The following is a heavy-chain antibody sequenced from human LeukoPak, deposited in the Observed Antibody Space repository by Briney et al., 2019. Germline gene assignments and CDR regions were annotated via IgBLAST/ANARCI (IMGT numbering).Heavy chain of an antibody. Sequence: GGSLRLSCAASGFTFSSYGMHWVRQAPGEGLEWVAFIRYDGSNKYYADSVKGRFTISRDNSKNTLYLQMNSLRAEDTAVYYCAKDRGYCSSTSCRPRVFDYWGQGTLVTVSS. V-gene: IGHV3-30*02. D-gene: IGHD2-2*01. CDR2: IRYDGSNK. CDR1: GFTFSSYG. J-gene: IGHJ4*02. CDR3: AKDRGYCSSTSCRPRVFDY.